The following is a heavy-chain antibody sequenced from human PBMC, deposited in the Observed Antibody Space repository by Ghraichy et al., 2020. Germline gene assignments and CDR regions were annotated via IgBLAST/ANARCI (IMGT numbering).Heavy chain of an antibody. J-gene: IGHJ4*02. Sequence: GGSLRLSCAASGFTLSTYAMSWVRQAPGKGLEWVSSIGISRKATYYADSVKGRFTISTDTSKNTVYLQMTSLRADDTDVYYCGKEFCTGGVCSGTGDYWGQGTLVTVSS. CDR1: GFTLSTYA. CDR2: IGISRKAT. V-gene: IGHV3-23*05. D-gene: IGHD2-8*02. CDR3: GKEFCTGGVCSGTGDY.